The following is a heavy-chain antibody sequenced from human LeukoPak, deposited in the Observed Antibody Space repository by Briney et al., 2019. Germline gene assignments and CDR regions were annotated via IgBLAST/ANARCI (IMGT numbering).Heavy chain of an antibody. CDR2: IIPIFGTA. J-gene: IGHJ4*02. CDR3: ARETRSLTGYYSRYFDY. V-gene: IGHV1-69*13. Sequence: ASVKVSCKASGGTFSSYAISWVRQAPGQGLEWMGGIIPIFGTANYAQKFQGRVTITADESTSTAYMELSSLRSEDTAVYYCARETRSLTGYYSRYFDYWGQGTLVTVSS. CDR1: GGTFSSYA. D-gene: IGHD3-9*01.